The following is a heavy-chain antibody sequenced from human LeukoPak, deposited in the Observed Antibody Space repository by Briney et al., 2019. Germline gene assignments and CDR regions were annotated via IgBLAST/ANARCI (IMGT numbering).Heavy chain of an antibody. CDR2: IKYDGSRT. CDR3: VKDTIFTVDPFDY. J-gene: IGHJ4*02. V-gene: IGHV3-30*02. D-gene: IGHD3-3*01. Sequence: GGSLRLSCAVSGMTFERHGMHWVRQPPGKGLEWLAFIKYDGSRTDYEDSVKGQFTVSRDNSKNTLYLEMNSLRAEDTAVYYCVKDTIFTVDPFDYWGQGTLVTVSS. CDR1: GMTFERHG.